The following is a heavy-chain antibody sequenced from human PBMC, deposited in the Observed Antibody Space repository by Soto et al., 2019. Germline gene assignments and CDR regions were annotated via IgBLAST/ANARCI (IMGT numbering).Heavy chain of an antibody. CDR1: GGTFSSYA. Sequence: QVQLVQSGAEVKKPGSSVKVSCKASGGTFSSYAISWVRQAPGQGLEWMGGFIPIFGTANYAQKLQGRFTITADESTSTAFMELSSLRSEDTAVYYCARQGDDFWSGYPYYFDYWGQGTLVTVSS. CDR3: ARQGDDFWSGYPYYFDY. J-gene: IGHJ4*02. V-gene: IGHV1-69*01. D-gene: IGHD3-3*01. CDR2: FIPIFGTA.